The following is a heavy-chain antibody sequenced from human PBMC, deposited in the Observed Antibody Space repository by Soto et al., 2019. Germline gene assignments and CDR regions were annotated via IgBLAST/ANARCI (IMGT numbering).Heavy chain of an antibody. CDR1: GFTFSDYY. J-gene: IGHJ6*03. Sequence: GGSLRLSCAASGFTFSDYYMSWIRQAPGKGLEWVSYISSSGSTIYYSHSVKGRFTISRDNSKNSLYLQMNSLRADDTAVYYCARVMSSSSSYYYYYYMDVWGKGTTVTVSS. CDR3: ARVMSSSSSYYYYYYMDV. CDR2: ISSSGSTI. V-gene: IGHV3-11*01. D-gene: IGHD6-6*01.